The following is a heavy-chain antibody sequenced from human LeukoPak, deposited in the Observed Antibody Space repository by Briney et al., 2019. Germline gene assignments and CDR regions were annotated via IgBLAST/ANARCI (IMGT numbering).Heavy chain of an antibody. CDR2: INHSGST. V-gene: IGHV4-34*01. Sequence: SETLSLTCAVYGGSFSGYYWSWIRQPPGKGLEWIGEINHSGSTNYNPSLKSRVTISVDTSKNQFSLKLSSVTAADTAVYYCARHYYYDSSGFGYDPWGQGTLVTVSS. CDR3: ARHYYYDSSGFGYDP. D-gene: IGHD3-22*01. CDR1: GGSFSGYY. J-gene: IGHJ5*02.